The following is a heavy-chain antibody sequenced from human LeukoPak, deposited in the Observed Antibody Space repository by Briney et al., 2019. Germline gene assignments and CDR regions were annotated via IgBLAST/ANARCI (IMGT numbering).Heavy chain of an antibody. V-gene: IGHV3-30-3*01. CDR1: GFTFTRNC. CDR2: IPHDGSSA. CDR3: ATGSDFYYDS. D-gene: IGHD1-26*01. J-gene: IGHJ5*01. Sequence: GGSLRLSCTASGFTFTRNCMHWVRQAPCKGLEWVAAIPHDGSSALYADSVEGRFIIFRDNSKNTQYLQMNSLRIEDSAVYYCATGSDFYYDSWGQGILVTVSS.